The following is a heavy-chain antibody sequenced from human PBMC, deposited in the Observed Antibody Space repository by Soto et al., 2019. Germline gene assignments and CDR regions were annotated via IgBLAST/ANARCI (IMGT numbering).Heavy chain of an antibody. J-gene: IGHJ4*02. CDR3: ARVAY. V-gene: IGHV3-21*01. CDR1: GFTFSRFS. CDR2: ISSASSET. Sequence: GGSLRLSCEASGFTFSRFSMNWVRQVPVNGLEWVASISSASSETWYADSVKGRFIISRDNAQNSLFLQMNTLRPEDSAIYYCARVAYWGPGTQVTVSS.